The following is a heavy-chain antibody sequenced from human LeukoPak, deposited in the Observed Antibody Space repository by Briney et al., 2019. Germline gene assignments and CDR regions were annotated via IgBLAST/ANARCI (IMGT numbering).Heavy chain of an antibody. D-gene: IGHD6-19*01. CDR1: GYTFTNYG. Sequence: ASVKVSCKASGYTFTNYGLSWVRQAPGQGLEWMGWINVYNGKTNYAQKFQGRVTMTTDTSTSTACMELRSLRSDDTALYYCARAAYSSGWPVFIPYYFDYWGQGTLVTVSS. V-gene: IGHV1-18*04. CDR3: ARAAYSSGWPVFIPYYFDY. J-gene: IGHJ4*02. CDR2: INVYNGKT.